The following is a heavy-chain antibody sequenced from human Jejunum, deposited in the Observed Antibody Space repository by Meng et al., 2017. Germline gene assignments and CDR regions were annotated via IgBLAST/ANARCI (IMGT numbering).Heavy chain of an antibody. CDR3: AKSGYSTSRFDP. CDR1: GFTFSSSW. D-gene: IGHD6-13*01. V-gene: IGHV3-74*03. J-gene: IGHJ5*02. CDR2: IKSDGTIT. Sequence: GGSRRLSVAASGFTFSSSWMYWVRQAPGKGRMWVSSIKSDGTITYADSVKGRFTMSRDNAKNTVFLQMNSLRADDTAMYYCAKSGYSTSRFDPWGQGTLVTVSS.